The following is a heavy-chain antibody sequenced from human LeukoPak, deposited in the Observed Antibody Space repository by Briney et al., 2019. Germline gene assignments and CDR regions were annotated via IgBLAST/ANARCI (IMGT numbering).Heavy chain of an antibody. CDR2: INAGNGNT. CDR1: GYTFTSYA. D-gene: IGHD5-12*01. J-gene: IGHJ4*02. V-gene: IGHV1-3*01. Sequence: ASVKVSCKASGYTFTSYAMHWVRQAPGQRLEWMGWINAGNGNTKYSQKFQGRVTITRDTSASTAYMELSSLRYEDTAVYYCARDLLVATRPLHYWGQGTLVTVSS. CDR3: ARDLLVATRPLHY.